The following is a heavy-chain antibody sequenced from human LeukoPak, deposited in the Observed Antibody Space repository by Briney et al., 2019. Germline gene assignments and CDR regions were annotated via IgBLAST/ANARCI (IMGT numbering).Heavy chain of an antibody. V-gene: IGHV3-23*01. Sequence: GGSLRLSCAASGFTFSSYAMSWVRQAPGKGLEWVSAISGSGGSTYYADSVKGRFTISRDNSKNTLYLQMNSLRAEDTAVYYCAKGEYYDILTGTTGFYWGQGTLVTVSS. CDR3: AKGEYYDILTGTTGFY. CDR2: ISGSGGST. CDR1: GFTFSSYA. D-gene: IGHD3-9*01. J-gene: IGHJ4*02.